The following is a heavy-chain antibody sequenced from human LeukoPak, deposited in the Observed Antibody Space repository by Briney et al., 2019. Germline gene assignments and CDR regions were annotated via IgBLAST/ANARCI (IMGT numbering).Heavy chain of an antibody. CDR1: GGCISSSSYY. V-gene: IGHV4-39*01. CDR3: ARVGYSYGYGY. J-gene: IGHJ4*02. Sequence: PSETLSLTCTVSGGCISSSSYYWGWIRQPPGKGLEWIGSIYYSGSTYYNPSLKSRVTISVDTSKNQFSLKLSSVTAADTAVYYCARVGYSYGYGYWGQGTLVTVSS. D-gene: IGHD5-18*01. CDR2: IYYSGST.